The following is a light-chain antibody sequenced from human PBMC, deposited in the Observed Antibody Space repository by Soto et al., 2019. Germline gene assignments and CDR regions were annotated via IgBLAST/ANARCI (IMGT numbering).Light chain of an antibody. Sequence: EIVMTQSPATLSVSPGERATLSCRASQSVSGNLAWYRQNPGQAPRLLIYGTSTRATGIPARFSGSGSWTEFTLTISSLQSEECAVYYCQQYNKWPQFTFGPGTKVEIK. CDR3: QQYNKWPQFT. CDR1: QSVSGN. J-gene: IGKJ3*01. V-gene: IGKV3-15*01. CDR2: GTS.